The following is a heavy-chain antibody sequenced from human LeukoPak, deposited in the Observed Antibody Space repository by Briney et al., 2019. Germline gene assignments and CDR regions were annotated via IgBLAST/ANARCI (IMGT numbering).Heavy chain of an antibody. Sequence: GGSLRLSCTASGFTFGSYLMHWVRQAPGKGLVWVSRISSDGSDTTYADSVKGRFTISRDSAKNTLYLQMNSLRVEDTAVYHCARKQVGADFDYWGQGILVTVSS. CDR2: ISSDGSDT. J-gene: IGHJ4*02. CDR3: ARKQVGADFDY. CDR1: GFTFGSYL. V-gene: IGHV3-74*01. D-gene: IGHD1-26*01.